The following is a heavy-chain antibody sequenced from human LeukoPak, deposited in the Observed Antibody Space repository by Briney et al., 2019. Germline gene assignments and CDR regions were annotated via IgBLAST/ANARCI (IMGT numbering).Heavy chain of an antibody. J-gene: IGHJ4*02. CDR2: VYYSGSP. CDR3: AREDSGYGLY. V-gene: IGHV4-59*01. Sequence: PSETLSLTRTVSGGSISSYFWSWIRQPPGMGLEWIGYVYYSGSPNYNPSLKSRVTISVDTSKNQFSLKLSSVTAADTAVYYCAREDSGYGLYWGQGTLVTVSS. D-gene: IGHD3-22*01. CDR1: GGSISSYF.